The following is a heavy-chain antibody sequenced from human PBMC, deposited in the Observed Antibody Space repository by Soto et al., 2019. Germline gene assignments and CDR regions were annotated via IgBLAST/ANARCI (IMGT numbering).Heavy chain of an antibody. CDR3: AHRRATTGSVYDRALV. CDR1: GFSLSTSGVG. CDR2: IYWDDDK. Sequence: QITLKESGPTLVKPTQTLTLTCTFSGFSLSTSGVGVGWIRQPPGKALEWLALIYWDDDKRYSPSLKSRLTITKDTSKNQVVLTMANMDPVDTATYYCAHRRATTGSVYDRALVWGQGTLVTVSS. V-gene: IGHV2-5*02. J-gene: IGHJ1*01. D-gene: IGHD5-12*01.